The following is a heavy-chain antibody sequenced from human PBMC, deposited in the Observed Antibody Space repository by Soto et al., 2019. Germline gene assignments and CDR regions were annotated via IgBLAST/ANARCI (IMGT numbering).Heavy chain of an antibody. CDR3: ARDYTGTTGDDY. CDR1: GYTFTGYY. D-gene: IGHD1-7*01. J-gene: IGHJ4*02. Sequence: XSVKVSCEASGYTFTGYYIHWVRQAPGQGLEWMGWINPNSGGTNYAQKFQGRVTMTRDTSISTAYMELSRLRSDDTAVYYCARDYTGTTGDDYWGQGTLVTVSS. V-gene: IGHV1-2*02. CDR2: INPNSGGT.